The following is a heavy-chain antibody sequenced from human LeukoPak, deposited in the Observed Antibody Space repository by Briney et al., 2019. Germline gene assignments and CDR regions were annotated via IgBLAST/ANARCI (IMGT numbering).Heavy chain of an antibody. D-gene: IGHD2-2*01. J-gene: IGHJ6*03. CDR2: IIPIFGTA. CDR3: AIVVVPAAYYYYMDV. Sequence: ASVKVSCKASGYTFTSYGISWVRQAPGQGLEWMGGIIPIFGTANYAQKFQGRVTITTDESTSTAYMELSSLRSEDTAVYYCAIVVVPAAYYYYMDVWGKGTTVTVSS. CDR1: GYTFTSYG. V-gene: IGHV1-69*05.